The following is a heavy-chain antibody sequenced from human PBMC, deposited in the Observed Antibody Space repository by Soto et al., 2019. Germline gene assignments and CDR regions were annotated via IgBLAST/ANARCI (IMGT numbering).Heavy chain of an antibody. J-gene: IGHJ2*01. CDR3: ARRITGDPHFDL. CDR2: VYSNGDT. V-gene: IGHV4-59*12. CDR1: DGSISSYY. D-gene: IGHD1-20*01. Sequence: QLQLQESGPGLVKPSETLSLTCTVSDGSISSYYWSWIRQPPGKGLEWIGYVYSNGDTSFNPSLKRRVTISVDTSRNRFSLRLSSVTAADPAVYYCARRITGDPHFDLWGRGTLVTVSS.